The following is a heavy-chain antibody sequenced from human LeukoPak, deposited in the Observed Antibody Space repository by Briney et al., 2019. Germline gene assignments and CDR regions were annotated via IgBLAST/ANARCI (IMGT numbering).Heavy chain of an antibody. V-gene: IGHV3-23*01. CDR3: AEGSGSLDY. CDR2: ISGSGGTT. CDR1: GFTFSSYA. J-gene: IGHJ4*02. Sequence: GGSLRLSCTASGFTFSSYAMSWVRQAPGKGLEWVSVISGSGGTTYYADSVKGRFTISRDSSKNTVYLQMNSLRAEDTAVYYCAEGSGSLDYWGQGTLVTVSS. D-gene: IGHD1-26*01.